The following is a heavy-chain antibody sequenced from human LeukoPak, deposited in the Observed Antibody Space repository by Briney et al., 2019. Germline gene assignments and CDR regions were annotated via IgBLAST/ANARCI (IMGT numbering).Heavy chain of an antibody. CDR1: GFIYSHYG. Sequence: LTGGSLRLSCEASGFIYSHYGMHWVRQAPGKGLEWVAVIWSDGTEKYYGNAAKGRFIISRDNSRNTLYLQMNSLRGEDTAVYYCAKDAQRGFDYSNSLEYWGQGTLVTVSS. V-gene: IGHV3-33*04. J-gene: IGHJ4*02. D-gene: IGHD4-11*01. CDR3: AKDAQRGFDYSNSLEY. CDR2: IWSDGTEK.